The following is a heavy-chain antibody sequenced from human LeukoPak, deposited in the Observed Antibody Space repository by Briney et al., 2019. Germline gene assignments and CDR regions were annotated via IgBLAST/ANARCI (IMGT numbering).Heavy chain of an antibody. Sequence: GGSLRLSCAASGFIVSGDFMSWVRQAPGKGLEWVSVIYSDGSTYYADSVKGRFTISRDNSKNTLDLQMTGLRAEDTAVYYCARVRGAFDIWGQGTMVTVSS. J-gene: IGHJ3*02. D-gene: IGHD3-10*01. V-gene: IGHV3-53*01. CDR1: GFIVSGDF. CDR3: ARVRGAFDI. CDR2: IYSDGST.